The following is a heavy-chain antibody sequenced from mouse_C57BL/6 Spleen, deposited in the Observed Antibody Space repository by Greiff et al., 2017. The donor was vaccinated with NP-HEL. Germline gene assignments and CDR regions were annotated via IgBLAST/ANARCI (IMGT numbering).Heavy chain of an antibody. V-gene: IGHV1-76*01. D-gene: IGHD1-1*01. CDR3: AREVYYGSSYEYFDV. Sequence: VQLQQSGAELVRPGASVKLSCKASGYTFTDYYINWVKQRPGQGLEWIARIYPGSGNTYYNEKFKGKATLTAEKSSSTAYMQLSSLTSEDSAVYFCAREVYYGSSYEYFDVWGTRTTVTVSS. J-gene: IGHJ1*03. CDR1: GYTFTDYY. CDR2: IYPGSGNT.